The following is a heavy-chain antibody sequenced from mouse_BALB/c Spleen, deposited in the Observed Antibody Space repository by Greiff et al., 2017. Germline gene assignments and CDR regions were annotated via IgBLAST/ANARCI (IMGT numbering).Heavy chain of an antibody. CDR1: GFTFSSYA. V-gene: IGHV5-6-5*01. Sequence: DVMLVESGGGLVKPGGSLKLSCAASGFTFSSYAMSWVRQTPEKRLEWVASISSGGSTYYPDSVKGRFTISRDNARNILYLQMSSLRSEDTAMYYCARLSNYEGRGYAMDYWGQGTSVTVSS. CDR2: ISSGGST. D-gene: IGHD1-1*01. CDR3: ARLSNYEGRGYAMDY. J-gene: IGHJ4*01.